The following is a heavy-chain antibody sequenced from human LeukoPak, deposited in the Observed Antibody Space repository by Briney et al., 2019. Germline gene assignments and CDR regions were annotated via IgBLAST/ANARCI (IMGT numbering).Heavy chain of an antibody. Sequence: TGGSLRLSCAASGFTFSSYNMNWVRQAPGKGLEWVSSISTRGSYIYYADSVKGRFTISRDNAKNSLYLQMNGLRAEDTAVYYCARAEVLLWFGESPGAEYFQHWGQGTLVTVSS. CDR1: GFTFSSYN. CDR2: ISTRGSYI. D-gene: IGHD3-10*01. J-gene: IGHJ1*01. V-gene: IGHV3-21*01. CDR3: ARAEVLLWFGESPGAEYFQH.